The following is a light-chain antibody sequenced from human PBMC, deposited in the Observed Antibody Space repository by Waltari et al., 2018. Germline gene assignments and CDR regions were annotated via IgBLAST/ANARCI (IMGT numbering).Light chain of an antibody. CDR3: QSYDGNNVV. V-gene: IGLV6-57*02. CDR2: EDN. J-gene: IGLJ3*02. CDR1: SGSLATNY. Sequence: NFMLTQPHSVSESPGTTVTISCTGSSGSLATNYVQWFQQRPGSAPTIVIYEDNLRPSGVPDRFSGSIDSSSNSASLTISGLKTEDEADYYCQSYDGNNVVFGGGTKLTVL.